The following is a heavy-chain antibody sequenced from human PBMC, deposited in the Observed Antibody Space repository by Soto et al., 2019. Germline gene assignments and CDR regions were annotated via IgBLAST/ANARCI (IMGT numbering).Heavy chain of an antibody. J-gene: IGHJ4*02. CDR1: EFTFSSYA. V-gene: IGHV3-23*01. Sequence: EVQLLESGGGLVQPGGSLRLSCAASEFTFSSYAMSWVRQAPGKGLEWVSAISGSGGSTYYADSVKGRFTISRDNSKNTLYLQMNSLRAEDTAVYYCAGGGSGGREYYFDYWGQGTLVTVSS. CDR2: ISGSGGST. D-gene: IGHD2-15*01. CDR3: AGGGSGGREYYFDY.